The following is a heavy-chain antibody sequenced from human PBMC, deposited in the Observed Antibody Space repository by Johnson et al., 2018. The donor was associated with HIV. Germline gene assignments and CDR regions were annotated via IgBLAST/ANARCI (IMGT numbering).Heavy chain of an antibody. CDR2: ISWNSGSI. Sequence: VQLVESGGGLVQPGRSLRLSCAASGFTFDDYAMHWVRQAPGKGLEWVSGISWNSGSIDYADSVKARFTISRDNAKNSLYLQMHSLRAEDMALYFCAKEWGRGGWYSDAFDIWGRGTMVTVSS. CDR3: AKEWGRGGWYSDAFDI. CDR1: GFTFDDYA. D-gene: IGHD6-19*01. J-gene: IGHJ3*02. V-gene: IGHV3-9*03.